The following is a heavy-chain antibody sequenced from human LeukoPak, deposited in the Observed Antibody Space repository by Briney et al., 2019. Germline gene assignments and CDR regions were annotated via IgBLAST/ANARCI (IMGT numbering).Heavy chain of an antibody. CDR2: INPNSGGT. CDR3: ARETLDGAVAYGY. J-gene: IGHJ4*02. CDR1: GYTFSGYY. Sequence: GASVKVSCKASGYTFSGYYMHWVRQAPGQGPEWMGCINPNSGGTNYAQKFQGRVTMTRDTSISTAYMELSRLRSDDTAVYYCARETLDGAVAYGYWGQGTLVTVSS. D-gene: IGHD6-19*01. V-gene: IGHV1-2*02.